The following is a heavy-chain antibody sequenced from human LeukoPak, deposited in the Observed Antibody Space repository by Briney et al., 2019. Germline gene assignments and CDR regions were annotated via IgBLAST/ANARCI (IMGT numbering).Heavy chain of an antibody. Sequence: ASVKVSCKASGYTFSSFDINWVRQATGQGPEWMGWMNPNSGKTGYAQKFQGRVTMTRNTSISTAYMELRSLRSEDTAVYYCARGPNKSDGGNSGSAWFDPWGQGTLVTVSS. V-gene: IGHV1-8*01. D-gene: IGHD4-23*01. CDR1: GYTFSSFD. J-gene: IGHJ5*02. CDR2: MNPNSGKT. CDR3: ARGPNKSDGGNSGSAWFDP.